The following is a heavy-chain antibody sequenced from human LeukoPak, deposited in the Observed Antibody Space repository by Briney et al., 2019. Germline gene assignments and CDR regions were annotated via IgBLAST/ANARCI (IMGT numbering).Heavy chain of an antibody. V-gene: IGHV3-30-3*01. Sequence: PGRSLRLSCAASGFTFSSYAMHWVRQAPGKGLEWVAVISYDGSNKYYADPVKGRFTISRDNSKNTLYLQMNSLRAEDTAVYYCARDLTSEFNEMGVMVRGVGYYGMDVWGQGTAVTVSS. CDR2: ISYDGSNK. CDR3: ARDLTSEFNEMGVMVRGVGYYGMDV. D-gene: IGHD3-10*01. J-gene: IGHJ6*02. CDR1: GFTFSSYA.